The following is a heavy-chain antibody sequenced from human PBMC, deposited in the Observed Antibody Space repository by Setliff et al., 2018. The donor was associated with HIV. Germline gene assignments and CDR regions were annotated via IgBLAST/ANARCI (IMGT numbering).Heavy chain of an antibody. CDR2: INHSGST. Sequence: PSETLSLTCAVYGGSFSGYYWSWIRQPPGKGLEWIGEINHSGSTNYNPSLKSRVTISVDTSKNQFSLKLSSVTAADTAVYYCARGSRGARASKIDSSGYYLVYWGQGTLVTVSS. CDR1: GGSFSGYY. D-gene: IGHD3-22*01. J-gene: IGHJ4*02. CDR3: ARGSRGARASKIDSSGYYLVY. V-gene: IGHV4-34*01.